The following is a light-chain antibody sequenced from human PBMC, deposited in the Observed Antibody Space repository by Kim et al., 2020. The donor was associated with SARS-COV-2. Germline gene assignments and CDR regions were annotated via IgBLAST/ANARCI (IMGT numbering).Light chain of an antibody. CDR1: NSDIGGYNF. V-gene: IGLV2-14*01. CDR3: SSYTGGTTFMV. J-gene: IGLJ3*02. Sequence: QSALTQPASVSGSPGQSITISCTGTNSDIGGYNFVSWYQQHPDKAPKLIIYNVSKRPSGVSTRFSGSKSGNTASLTISGLLAEDGADYYCSSYTGGTTFMVFGGGTKVTVL. CDR2: NVS.